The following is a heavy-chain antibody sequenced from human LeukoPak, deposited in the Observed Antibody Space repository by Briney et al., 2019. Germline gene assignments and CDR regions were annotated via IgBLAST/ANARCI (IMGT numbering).Heavy chain of an antibody. CDR1: GFTFSSYA. J-gene: IGHJ6*02. CDR3: AKNSPPYGDSPYYYYGMDV. D-gene: IGHD4-17*01. V-gene: IGHV3-23*01. Sequence: PGGSLRLSCAASGFTFSSYAMSWVRQAPGKGLEWVSAISGSGGSTYYADSVKGRFTISRDNSKNTLYLQMNGLRAEDTAVYYCAKNSPPYGDSPYYYYGMDVWGQGTTVTVSS. CDR2: ISGSGGST.